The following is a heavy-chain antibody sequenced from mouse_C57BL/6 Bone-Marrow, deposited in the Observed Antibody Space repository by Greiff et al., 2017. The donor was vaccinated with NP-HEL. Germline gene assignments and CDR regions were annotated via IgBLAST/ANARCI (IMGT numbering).Heavy chain of an antibody. D-gene: IGHD2-2*01. CDR2: ISSGASYT. CDR3: ARRRGYGSCFAY. Sequence: EVKVVESGGDLVKPGGSLKLSCAASGFTFSSYGMSWVRQTPDKRLEWVATISSGASYTSYPDSVTGRFTISRDNAKNTLYLRMSSLKSEDTAMYYCARRRGYGSCFAYWGQGTLVTVSA. J-gene: IGHJ3*01. CDR1: GFTFSSYG. V-gene: IGHV5-6*02.